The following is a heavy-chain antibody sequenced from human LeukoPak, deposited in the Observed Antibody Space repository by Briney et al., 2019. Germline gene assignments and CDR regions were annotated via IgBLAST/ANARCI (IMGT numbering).Heavy chain of an antibody. V-gene: IGHV3-23*01. D-gene: IGHD2-15*01. J-gene: IGHJ3*02. CDR2: ISGSGGST. Sequence: GGSLRLSCAASGCTFSSYAMSWVRQAPGKGLGWVSAISGSGGSTYYADSVKGRRTISRDNSKNTLYLQMNSLRAEDPAVYYCAKNSDIVVVVAPSDAAFDIWGQGTMVTVSS. CDR3: AKNSDIVVVVAPSDAAFDI. CDR1: GCTFSSYA.